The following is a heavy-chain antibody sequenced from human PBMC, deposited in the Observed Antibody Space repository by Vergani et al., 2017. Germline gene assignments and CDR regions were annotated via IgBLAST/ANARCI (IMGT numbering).Heavy chain of an antibody. Sequence: QVQLEQSGAEVKKPGSSVKVSCKASGATFKTLAVIWVRQAPGKGFQWMGGFFPVFGTPTYAHNFQDRVSIAADESTTTSYMEMTNLRFDDTAVYYCAAIIEDDVSRGVPWHYNAMEVWGHEATVIVAA. CDR3: AAIIEDDVSRGVPWHYNAMEV. V-gene: IGHV1-69*12. J-gene: IGHJ6*01. CDR1: GATFKTLA. D-gene: IGHD3-10*01. CDR2: FFPVFGTP.